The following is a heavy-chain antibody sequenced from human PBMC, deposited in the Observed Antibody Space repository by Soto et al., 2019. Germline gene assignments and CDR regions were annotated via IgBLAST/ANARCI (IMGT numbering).Heavy chain of an antibody. Sequence: SETLSLTCTVTGDSISSRSYYWGWIRQPPGKGLEWIGSIYYSGSTYNNPSLRSRVSMSIDTSKDQFSLKLKSVTAADTALYFCERQRTSVVTQGYFDVWGPGSLVTVYS. D-gene: IGHD2-21*02. CDR1: GDSISSRSYY. CDR3: ERQRTSVVTQGYFDV. J-gene: IGHJ4*03. CDR2: IYYSGST. V-gene: IGHV4-39*01.